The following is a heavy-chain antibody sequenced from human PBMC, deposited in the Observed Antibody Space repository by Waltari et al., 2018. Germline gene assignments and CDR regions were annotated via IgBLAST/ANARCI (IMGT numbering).Heavy chain of an antibody. CDR1: GFTVSSFY. CDR3: ARETGVAVAGYGLDI. J-gene: IGHJ6*02. D-gene: IGHD2-15*01. Sequence: VHVEESGGGLMQPGGSLRLSCAASGFTVSSFYMAWVRQAPGKRLEWVSLIYSGGDTYYADSVKGRFTISRDNSKNMVYLQMNSLRADDTAVYYCARETGVAVAGYGLDIWGQGTTVTVSS. V-gene: IGHV3-53*01. CDR2: IYSGGDT.